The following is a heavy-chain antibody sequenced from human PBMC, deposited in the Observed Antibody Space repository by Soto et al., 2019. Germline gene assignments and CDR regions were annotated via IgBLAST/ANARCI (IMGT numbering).Heavy chain of an antibody. Sequence: ASVTVSCTASGHTFTNYHIHWVRQAPGQGLEWMGIINPTGGSTIYAQNFQGRVTMTRDTSTSTVYMELSSLRSEDTAVYYCARDRGLIAAAGTGYFDYWGQGTLVTVSS. CDR3: ARDRGLIAAAGTGYFDY. CDR2: INPTGGST. D-gene: IGHD6-13*01. J-gene: IGHJ4*02. CDR1: GHTFTNYH. V-gene: IGHV1-46*01.